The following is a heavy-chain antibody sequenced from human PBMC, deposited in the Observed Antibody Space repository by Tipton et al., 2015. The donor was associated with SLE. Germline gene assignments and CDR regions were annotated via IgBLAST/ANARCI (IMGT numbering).Heavy chain of an antibody. Sequence: QSGAEVKKPGASVKVSCKASGYTFSSYWIGWVRQMPGKGLEWMGIIYPGDSDTRYSPSFQGQVTISADKSISTAYLQWSSLKASDTAMYYCARGDYDSSWGYFDYWGQGTLVTVSS. CDR3: ARGDYDSSWGYFDY. CDR2: IYPGDSDT. D-gene: IGHD3-22*01. CDR1: GYTFSSYW. J-gene: IGHJ4*02. V-gene: IGHV5-51*01.